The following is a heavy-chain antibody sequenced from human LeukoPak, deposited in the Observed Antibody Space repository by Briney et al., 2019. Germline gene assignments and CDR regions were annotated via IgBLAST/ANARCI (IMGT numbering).Heavy chain of an antibody. CDR1: GYAFCSSHY. D-gene: IGHD2-21*01. CDR3: ARVVSQAAPDWYMDV. CDR2: VNFDGTS. J-gene: IGHJ2*01. V-gene: IGHV4-38-2*01. Sequence: PSETLSLTCDVSGYAFCSSHYWGWIRPPPGRGLQWIGHVNFDGTSAYNASVRGRVIISTEASKNRFSLRLTSVTGADAAIYYCARVVSQAAPDWYMDVWGGGTVVIVSS.